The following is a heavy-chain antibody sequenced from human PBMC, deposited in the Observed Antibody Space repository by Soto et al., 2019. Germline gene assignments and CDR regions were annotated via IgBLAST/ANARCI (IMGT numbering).Heavy chain of an antibody. CDR1: GWIFTFQY. V-gene: IGHV1-45*02. J-gene: IGHJ4*02. CDR3: ARSATSGDQHFIDS. D-gene: IGHD3-10*01. CDR2: ITPYNGNI. Sequence: QMQLLQSGAEVKKTGSSVKISCKTSGWIFTFQYLHWVRQAPGQGLEWLGWITPYNGNIKYAERFQDRISITRDNSLTPLFLELRNLKSEDTGLYYCARSATSGDQHFIDSWGQGTRVTVSS.